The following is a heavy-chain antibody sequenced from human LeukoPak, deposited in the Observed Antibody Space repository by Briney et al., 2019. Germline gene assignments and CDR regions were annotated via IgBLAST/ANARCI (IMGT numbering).Heavy chain of an antibody. D-gene: IGHD6-13*01. CDR3: ASYSSSWYAAYFDY. V-gene: IGHV4-59*01. CDR1: GGSISSYY. Sequence: SETLSLTCTVSGGSISSYYWSWIRQPPGKGLEWIGYIYYSGSTNYNPSLKSRVTISVDTSKNQCSLKLSSVTAADTAVYYCASYSSSWYAAYFDYWGQGTLVTVSS. CDR2: IYYSGST. J-gene: IGHJ4*02.